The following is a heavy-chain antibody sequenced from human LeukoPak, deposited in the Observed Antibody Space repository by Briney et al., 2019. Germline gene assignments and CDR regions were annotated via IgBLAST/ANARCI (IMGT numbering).Heavy chain of an antibody. V-gene: IGHV3-15*01. D-gene: IGHD2-15*01. CDR3: TRWYRLKDY. J-gene: IGHJ4*02. CDR1: GFTFRSYC. CDR2: IKSKTDGGTT. Sequence: GGSLRLSCVASGFTFRSYCMNWVRQAPGKGLEWVGRIKSKTDGGTTDYAAPVKGRFTISRDDSKNTLYLQMNSLKTEDTAVYYCTRWYRLKDYWGQGTLVTVSS.